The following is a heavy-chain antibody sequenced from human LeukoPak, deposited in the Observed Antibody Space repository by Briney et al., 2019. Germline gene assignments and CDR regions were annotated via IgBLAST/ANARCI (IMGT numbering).Heavy chain of an antibody. CDR2: ISGSGGST. CDR3: PRPGDCSGYSNWFDP. CDR1: GFTFSSYA. J-gene: IGHJ5*02. V-gene: IGHV3-23*01. D-gene: IGHD3-22*01. Sequence: GGSLRLSCAASGFTFSSYAMSWVRQAPGKGLEWVSAISGSGGSTYYADSVKGRFTISRDNSKNTLYVQMNSLRAEDTAVYYCPRPGDCSGYSNWFDPWGQGTLVTASS.